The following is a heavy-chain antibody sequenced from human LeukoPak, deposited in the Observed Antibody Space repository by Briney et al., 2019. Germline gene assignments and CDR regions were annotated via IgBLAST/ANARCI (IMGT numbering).Heavy chain of an antibody. V-gene: IGHV4-38-2*02. Sequence: SETLSLTCSVSGYSISSGYYWGWIRQPPGKGLEWIGSIYYSGNTYYNTSLKSRVTISVDTSKNQFSLKLSSVTAADTAVYYCARAAYGSGSLYWFDPWGQGTLVTVSS. J-gene: IGHJ5*02. CDR2: IYYSGNT. CDR1: GYSISSGYY. CDR3: ARAAYGSGSLYWFDP. D-gene: IGHD3-10*01.